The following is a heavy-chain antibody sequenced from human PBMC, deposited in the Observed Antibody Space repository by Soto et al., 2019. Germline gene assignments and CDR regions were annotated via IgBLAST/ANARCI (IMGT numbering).Heavy chain of an antibody. D-gene: IGHD1-1*01. J-gene: IGHJ6*03. CDR1: GYTFTGYY. CDR3: ARGPNWNRHYYYYYMDV. CDR2: INPNSGGT. Sequence: ASVKVSCKASGYTFTGYYMHWVRQAPGQGLEWMGWINPNSGGTNYAQKFQGWVTMTRDTSISTAYMELSRLRSDDTAVYYCARGPNWNRHYYYYYMDVWGKGTTVTVAS. V-gene: IGHV1-2*04.